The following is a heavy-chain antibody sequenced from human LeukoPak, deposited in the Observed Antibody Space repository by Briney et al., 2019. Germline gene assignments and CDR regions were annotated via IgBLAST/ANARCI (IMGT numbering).Heavy chain of an antibody. Sequence: PGGSLRLSRAASGFSLRNNYVSWVRQAPGKGLEWVSVLYSGGTTYYADSVKGRFTISRDNSKNTLYLQMNSLRAEDTAVYYCAGRYDSSGYPLHWGQGTLVTVSS. CDR1: GFSLRNNY. D-gene: IGHD3-22*01. V-gene: IGHV3-53*01. CDR2: LYSGGTT. CDR3: AGRYDSSGYPLH. J-gene: IGHJ4*02.